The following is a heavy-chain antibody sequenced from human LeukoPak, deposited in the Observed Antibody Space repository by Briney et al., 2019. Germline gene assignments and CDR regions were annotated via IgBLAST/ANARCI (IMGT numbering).Heavy chain of an antibody. Sequence: SETLSLTCTVSGGSISSYYWSWIRQPAGKGLEWIGRIYTSGSTNYNPSLKSRVTMSVDTSKNQFSLKLSSVTAADTAVYYCARDRKAAWEGAFDIWGQGTMVTVSS. V-gene: IGHV4-4*07. D-gene: IGHD1-26*01. CDR2: IYTSGST. CDR1: GGSISSYY. CDR3: ARDRKAAWEGAFDI. J-gene: IGHJ3*02.